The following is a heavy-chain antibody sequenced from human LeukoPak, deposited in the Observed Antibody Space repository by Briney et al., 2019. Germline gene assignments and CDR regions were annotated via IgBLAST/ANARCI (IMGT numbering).Heavy chain of an antibody. Sequence: KPSETLSLTCTVSGGSISSSSYYWGWIRQPPGKGLEWIGSIYYSGSTYYNPSLKSRVTISVDTSKNQFSLKLSSVTAADTAVYYCARHLWYYYDSSGYSSVYYIDYWGQGTLVTVSS. CDR2: IYYSGST. D-gene: IGHD3-22*01. CDR3: ARHLWYYYDSSGYSSVYYIDY. J-gene: IGHJ4*02. V-gene: IGHV4-39*07. CDR1: GGSISSSSYY.